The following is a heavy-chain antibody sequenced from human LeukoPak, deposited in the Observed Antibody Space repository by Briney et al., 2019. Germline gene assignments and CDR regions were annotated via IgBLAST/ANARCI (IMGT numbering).Heavy chain of an antibody. J-gene: IGHJ6*02. CDR3: ARISDIVVVPAATPYYYYGMDV. D-gene: IGHD2-2*01. CDR2: INPNSGGT. Sequence: ASVKVSCTASGYTFTGYYMHWVRQAPGQGLEWMGWINPNSGGTNYAQKFQGRVTMTRDTSISTAYMELSRLRSDDTAVYYCARISDIVVVPAATPYYYYGMDVWGQGTTVTVSS. V-gene: IGHV1-2*02. CDR1: GYTFTGYY.